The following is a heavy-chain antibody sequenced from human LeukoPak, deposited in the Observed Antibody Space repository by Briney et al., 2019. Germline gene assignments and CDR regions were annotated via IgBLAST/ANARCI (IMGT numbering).Heavy chain of an antibody. CDR1: GGSISSGSYC. CDR2: IYTTGST. D-gene: IGHD6-19*01. Sequence: SQTLSLTCTVSGGSISSGSYCWSWLRQPAGKGVEWIGRIYTTGSTNYNPSLKRRVTMSVDMSKNQFSLKLRSVTAADTAVYYCASASGYWGQGNLVTVSS. CDR3: ASASGY. J-gene: IGHJ4*02. V-gene: IGHV4-61*02.